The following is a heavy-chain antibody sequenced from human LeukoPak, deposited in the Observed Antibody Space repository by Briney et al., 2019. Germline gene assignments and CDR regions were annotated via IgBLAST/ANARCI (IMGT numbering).Heavy chain of an antibody. CDR1: GYTFTSYG. CDR3: ARVRGYSYGHLPYYGMDV. CDR2: ISAYNGNT. Sequence: GASVKVSCKASGYTFTSYGISWVRQASGQGLEWMGWISAYNGNTNYAQKLQGRVTMTTDTSTSTAYMELRSLRSDDTAVYYCARVRGYSYGHLPYYGMDVWGQGTTVTVSS. D-gene: IGHD5-18*01. J-gene: IGHJ6*02. V-gene: IGHV1-18*01.